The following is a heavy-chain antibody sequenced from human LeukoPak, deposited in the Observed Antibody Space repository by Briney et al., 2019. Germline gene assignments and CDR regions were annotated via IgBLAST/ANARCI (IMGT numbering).Heavy chain of an antibody. CDR2: ISGSGSYT. D-gene: IGHD3-10*01. V-gene: IGHV3-23*01. J-gene: IGHJ4*02. CDR1: GFTFSSYA. Sequence: SGGSLRLPCAASGFTFSSYAMSWVPQAPGKGLEWVSTISGSGSYTYYADSVKGRFTISRDNSKSTLYLQMNSLRAEDTAIYYCAGYYYGSGSPSRYYDYWGQGTLVTVSS. CDR3: AGYYYGSGSPSRYYDY.